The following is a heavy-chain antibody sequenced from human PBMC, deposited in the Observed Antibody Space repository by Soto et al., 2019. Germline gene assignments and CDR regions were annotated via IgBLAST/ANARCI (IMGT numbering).Heavy chain of an antibody. Sequence: EVQLVESGGDLVQPGGSLRLSCAASGFTFSDYPMNWVHQAPGKGLEWISYISTSISTMYYADSVKGRFTISRDNDENSLYLQMNSLGDEDTAIYCGARGTYSASHYFSYWGQGTLVTVSS. CDR2: ISTSISTM. J-gene: IGHJ4*02. D-gene: IGHD1-26*01. CDR1: GFTFSDYP. CDR3: ARGTYSASHYFSY. V-gene: IGHV3-48*02.